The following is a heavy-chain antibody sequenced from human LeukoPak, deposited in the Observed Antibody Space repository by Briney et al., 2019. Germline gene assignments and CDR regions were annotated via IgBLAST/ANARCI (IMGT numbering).Heavy chain of an antibody. CDR3: ASGDYSNYDGRLDY. CDR2: IIPIFGTA. D-gene: IGHD4-11*01. V-gene: IGHV1-69*05. CDR1: GGTFSSYA. J-gene: IGHJ4*02. Sequence: GASVKVSCKASGGTFSSYAISWVRQAPGQGLEWMGRIIPIFGTANYAQKFQGRVTITTDESTSTAYMELSSLRSEDTAVYYCASGDYSNYDGRLDYWGQGTLVTVSS.